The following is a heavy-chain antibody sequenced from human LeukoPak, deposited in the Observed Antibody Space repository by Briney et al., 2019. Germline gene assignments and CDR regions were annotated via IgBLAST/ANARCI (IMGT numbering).Heavy chain of an antibody. CDR1: GFTFSDYY. Sequence: GGSLRLSCAASGFTFSDYYMSWIRQAPGKGLEWVSYISSSGSTIYYADSVKGRFTISRDNAKNSLYLQMNSLRAEDTAVYYCARDLYSSRTNDAFVIWGQGTMVTVSS. CDR2: ISSSGSTI. D-gene: IGHD6-13*01. V-gene: IGHV3-11*01. J-gene: IGHJ3*02. CDR3: ARDLYSSRTNDAFVI.